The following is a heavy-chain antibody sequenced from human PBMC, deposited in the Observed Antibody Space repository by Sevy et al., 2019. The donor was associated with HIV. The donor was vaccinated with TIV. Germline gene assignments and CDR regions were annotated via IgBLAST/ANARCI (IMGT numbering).Heavy chain of an antibody. V-gene: IGHV3-15*01. CDR2: IKSKIDGETT. CDR3: ATAPGYFDSAPFDY. CDR1: GFTFNNAW. D-gene: IGHD3-22*01. J-gene: IGHJ4*02. Sequence: GGSLRLSCAVSGFTFNNAWMNWVRQAPGTGLQWVGLIKSKIDGETTDYAAPVKGRFTISRDDSKTTLFLQMNSLKFEDTAVYYCATAPGYFDSAPFDYWGPGTLVTVSS.